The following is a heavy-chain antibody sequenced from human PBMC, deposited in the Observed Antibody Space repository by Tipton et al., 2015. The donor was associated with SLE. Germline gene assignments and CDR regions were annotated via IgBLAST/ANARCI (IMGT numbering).Heavy chain of an antibody. CDR1: GASISGREFY. Sequence: TLFLTCTVSGASISGREFYWGWFRQPPGKGREWIGTFSSSGITYYNPSLKSRVTISGHTSKNQFSLRLTSMTDADTALYYCARIRMTAAGTWWFDPWGQGTLVTVSS. CDR3: ARIRMTAAGTWWFDP. J-gene: IGHJ5*02. D-gene: IGHD6-13*01. CDR2: FSSSGIT. V-gene: IGHV4-39*07.